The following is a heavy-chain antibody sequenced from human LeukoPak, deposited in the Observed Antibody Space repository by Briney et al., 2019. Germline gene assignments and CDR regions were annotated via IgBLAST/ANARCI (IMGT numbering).Heavy chain of an antibody. J-gene: IGHJ4*02. CDR3: AKESDSGYDLDY. V-gene: IGHV3-30*18. D-gene: IGHD5-12*01. Sequence: GGSLRLSRAVSGFTLSSYGMHWVRQPPGKGLEWEAVISYDGSDKYYPDSVKGRFTISRDNSKNSLYLQMNSLRAEDTAVYYCAKESDSGYDLDYWGQGTLVTVSS. CDR2: ISYDGSDK. CDR1: GFTLSSYG.